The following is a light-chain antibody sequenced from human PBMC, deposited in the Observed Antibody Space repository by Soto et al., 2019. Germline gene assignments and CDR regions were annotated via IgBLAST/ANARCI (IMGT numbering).Light chain of an antibody. Sequence: SALTQPASVSGSPGQSITISCTGTSSDVGSYNLVSWYQQHPGKAPKLMIYEGSKRPSGVSNRFSGFKSGNTASLTISGLQAEDEAEYYCCSYAGRTTVFGTGTKVTVL. CDR3: CSYAGRTTV. J-gene: IGLJ1*01. V-gene: IGLV2-23*03. CDR1: SSDVGSYNL. CDR2: EGS.